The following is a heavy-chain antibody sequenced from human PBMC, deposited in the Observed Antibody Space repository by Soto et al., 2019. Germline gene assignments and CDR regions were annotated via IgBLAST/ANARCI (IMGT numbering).Heavy chain of an antibody. D-gene: IGHD2-8*01. V-gene: IGHV1-2*02. Sequence: QVQLVQSGAEVKKPGASVKVSCRASGYTFTRYSVHWVRQAPGQGLEWMGWINPNTGGTRFAPKFEGRVTLTTDPSVRTVYMEVRSLRSDDTAVFYYSVYFDDLQEASFWGQGTLVTVTS. J-gene: IGHJ1*01. CDR3: SVYFDDLQEASF. CDR2: INPNTGGT. CDR1: GYTFTRYS.